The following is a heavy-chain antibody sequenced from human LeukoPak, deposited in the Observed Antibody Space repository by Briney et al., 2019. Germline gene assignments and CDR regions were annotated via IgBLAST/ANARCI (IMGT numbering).Heavy chain of an antibody. J-gene: IGHJ4*02. V-gene: IGHV4-61*02. CDR3: ARSGSYSGPYVY. Sequence: SETLSLTCTVSGGSISSGSYYWSWIRQPAGKGLEWIGRIYTTGSTNYNPSLKSRITMPVDTSKNQFSLKLSSVTAADTAVYYCARSGSYSGPYVYWGQGTVVTVSS. CDR2: IYTTGST. CDR1: GGSISSGSYY. D-gene: IGHD1-26*01.